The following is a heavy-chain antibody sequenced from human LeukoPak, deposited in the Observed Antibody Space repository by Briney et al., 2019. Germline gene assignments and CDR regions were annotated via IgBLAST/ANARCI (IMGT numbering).Heavy chain of an antibody. CDR1: GYSISTAYY. CDR3: ARVPQGYYMDV. Sequence: PSETLSLTCTVSGYSISTAYYWGWIRQPPGKGLEWIGTIYHSGSTSYNPSLKNRVTISLDTSKNQFSLTLSSVTAADTAVYYCARVPQGYYMDVWGKGTTVTVSS. J-gene: IGHJ6*03. CDR2: IYHSGST. V-gene: IGHV4-38-2*02.